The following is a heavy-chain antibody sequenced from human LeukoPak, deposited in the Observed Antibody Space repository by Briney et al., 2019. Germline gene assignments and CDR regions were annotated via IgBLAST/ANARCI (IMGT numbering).Heavy chain of an antibody. CDR3: AREPQDERDWFDP. D-gene: IGHD6-25*01. Sequence: ASVKVSCKASGYTFTSYGISWVRQAPGQGLEWMGIINPSGGSTSYAQKFQGRVTMTRDTSTSTVYMELSSLRSEDTAVYYCAREPQDERDWFDPWGQGTLVTVSS. J-gene: IGHJ5*02. CDR2: INPSGGST. V-gene: IGHV1-46*01. CDR1: GYTFTSYG.